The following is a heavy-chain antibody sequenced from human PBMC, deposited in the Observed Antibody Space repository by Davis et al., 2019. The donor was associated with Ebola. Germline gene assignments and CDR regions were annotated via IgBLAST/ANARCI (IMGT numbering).Heavy chain of an antibody. Sequence: SETLSLTCTVSGGSISSYYWSWIRQPPGKGLEWIGSIYYSGSTYYNPSLKSRVTVSLDTSKNQFSLKLNSVTAADTAVYYCARADKFDGHFWGQGTMVIVSS. CDR3: ARADKFDGHF. V-gene: IGHV4-59*08. CDR2: IYYSGST. J-gene: IGHJ3*01. CDR1: GGSISSYY. D-gene: IGHD5-24*01.